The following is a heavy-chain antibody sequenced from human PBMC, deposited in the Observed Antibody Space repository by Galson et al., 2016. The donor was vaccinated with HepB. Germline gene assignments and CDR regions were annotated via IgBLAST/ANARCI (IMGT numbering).Heavy chain of an antibody. CDR2: ISRGGTYT. J-gene: IGHJ3*02. V-gene: IGHV3-21*01. D-gene: IGHD3-22*01. Sequence: SLRLSCAASGITLRGYAMNWVRQAPGKGLDWVSCISRGGTYTYYADSVKGRFTVSRDNAKNSLYLQMNNLRAEDTALYYCASERLDSSGYSYPDAFEIWGLGTMVTGSS. CDR1: GITLRGYA. CDR3: ASERLDSSGYSYPDAFEI.